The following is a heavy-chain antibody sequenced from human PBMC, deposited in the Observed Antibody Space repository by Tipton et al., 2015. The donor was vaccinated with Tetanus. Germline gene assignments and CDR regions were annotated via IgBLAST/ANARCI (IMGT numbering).Heavy chain of an antibody. J-gene: IGHJ4*02. V-gene: IGHV4-39*01. Sequence: TLSLTCTVSGGSVSSSTYYWVWIRQPPGKGLEWIGTIFYSGSTYYSPSLKSRVTTSIDSSKNQFSLKLSSVTAADTAVYYCARQKRGYSYGAFDYWGQGTLVTVSS. CDR2: IFYSGST. CDR1: GGSVSSSTYY. D-gene: IGHD5-18*01. CDR3: ARQKRGYSYGAFDY.